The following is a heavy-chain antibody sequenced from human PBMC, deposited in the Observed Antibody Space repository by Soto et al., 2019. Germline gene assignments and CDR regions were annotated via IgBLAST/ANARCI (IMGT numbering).Heavy chain of an antibody. J-gene: IGHJ3*02. CDR1: GGSISSSIYY. D-gene: IGHD3-16*01. Sequence: QLQLQESGPGLVKPSETLSLTCTVSGGSISSSIYYWGWIRKPTGKGLEWIGSIYYSGTTYYNPSLKSRVTIAVDTAKNQFSLKLSSVTAADTAVYYCARKGGTYTTGTAFDILGQWTMVTVSS. CDR3: ARKGGTYTTGTAFDI. V-gene: IGHV4-39*01. CDR2: IYYSGTT.